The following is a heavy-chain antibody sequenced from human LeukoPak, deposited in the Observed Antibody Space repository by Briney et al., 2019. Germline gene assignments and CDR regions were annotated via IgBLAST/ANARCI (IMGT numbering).Heavy chain of an antibody. CDR1: GGSISSYF. V-gene: IGHV4-59*12. CDR2: IHYSGST. D-gene: IGHD2-2*01. J-gene: IGHJ4*02. CDR3: AGSGEYQLAFDY. Sequence: SENLSLNCTVSGGSISSYFWTWIRQPPGKGLEWIGYIHYSGSTKYNPSLKSRVTISADMSKNQFSLKLSSVTAADTAVYYCAGSGEYQLAFDYWGQGTLVTVSS.